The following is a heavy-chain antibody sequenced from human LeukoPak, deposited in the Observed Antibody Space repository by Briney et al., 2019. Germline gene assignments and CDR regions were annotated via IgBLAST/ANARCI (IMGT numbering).Heavy chain of an antibody. J-gene: IGHJ3*02. D-gene: IGHD5-18*01. CDR3: ARVRYSYGLDAFDI. V-gene: IGHV4-59*01. Sequence: SETLSLTCTVSGGSISSYYWSWIRQPPGKGLEWIGYIYYSGSTNYNPSLKSRVTISVDTSKNQFSLKLSSVTAADTAVYYCARVRYSYGLDAFDIWGQGTMVTVSS. CDR2: IYYSGST. CDR1: GGSISSYY.